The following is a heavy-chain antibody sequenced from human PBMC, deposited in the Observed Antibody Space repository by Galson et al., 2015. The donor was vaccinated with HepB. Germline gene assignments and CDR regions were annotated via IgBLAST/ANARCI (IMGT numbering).Heavy chain of an antibody. V-gene: IGHV3-30-3*01. CDR3: ARTGVGSGLSYFDY. J-gene: IGHJ4*02. D-gene: IGHD3-10*01. Sequence: TLRLSCAASGFTFSSYAMHWVRQAPGQGLEWVAVISYDGSNKYYADSVKGRFTISRDNSKNTLYLQMNSLRDEDTALYYCARTGVGSGLSYFDYWGQGTLVTVSS. CDR1: GFTFSSYA. CDR2: ISYDGSNK.